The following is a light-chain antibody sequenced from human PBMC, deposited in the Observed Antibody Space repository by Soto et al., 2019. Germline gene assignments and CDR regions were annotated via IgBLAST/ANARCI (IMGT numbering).Light chain of an antibody. Sequence: EIVLTQSPATLSLSPGERATLSCRASQSVSSYLAWYQQKPGQAPRLLIYDASNRATGIPARFSGSGSGTAFTLTIRSLEPEDFAVYYCQQRSNWPSFGGGTKVEIK. J-gene: IGKJ4*01. V-gene: IGKV3-11*01. CDR1: QSVSSY. CDR3: QQRSNWPS. CDR2: DAS.